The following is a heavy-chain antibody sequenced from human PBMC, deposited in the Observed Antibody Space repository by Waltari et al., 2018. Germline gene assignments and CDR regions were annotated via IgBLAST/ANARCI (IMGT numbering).Heavy chain of an antibody. Sequence: QVHLVQSGAEVKKPGASVTVSCKASGYTVTGYHIQWVRRAPGQGPEGMGRINPNSGDTNYAQKFQGRVTLTRDTSINTAYMELSSLKSDDTAVYYCARDLGSDYGNRDYWGQGTLVTVPS. CDR2: INPNSGDT. CDR1: GYTVTGYH. J-gene: IGHJ4*02. CDR3: ARDLGSDYGNRDY. D-gene: IGHD4-17*01. V-gene: IGHV1-2*06.